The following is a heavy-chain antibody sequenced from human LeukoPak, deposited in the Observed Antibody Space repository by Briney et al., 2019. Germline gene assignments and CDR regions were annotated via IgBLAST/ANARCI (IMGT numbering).Heavy chain of an antibody. D-gene: IGHD5-12*01. CDR1: GFIFSQYS. V-gene: IGHV3-48*01. CDR3: ARDAGNSGYGCDL. Sequence: GGSLRLSCAASGFIFSQYSMNWVRQAPGKGLEWVSHIRSSSETFYADSVKGRCTISRNNARNSLYLQMNNLRGEDTAIYYCARDAGNSGYGCDLWGQGTLVTVSS. J-gene: IGHJ5*02. CDR2: IRSSSET.